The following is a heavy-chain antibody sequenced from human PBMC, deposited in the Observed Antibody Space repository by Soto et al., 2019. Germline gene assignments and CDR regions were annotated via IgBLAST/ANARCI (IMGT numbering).Heavy chain of an antibody. CDR1: GYTFTSYG. D-gene: IGHD3-16*01. CDR2: INTYNGNT. Sequence: QVQLVQSGAEVKNPGASVKVSCKTFGYTFTSYGIGWARQAPGQGLEWMGWINTYNGNTNYAQNLQGRVTLTTDTSTSTAYMALRSRRSNDTAIYYCAMVDVYVTPSPQDVWGQGTTVTVSS. V-gene: IGHV1-18*01. J-gene: IGHJ6*02. CDR3: AMVDVYVTPSPQDV.